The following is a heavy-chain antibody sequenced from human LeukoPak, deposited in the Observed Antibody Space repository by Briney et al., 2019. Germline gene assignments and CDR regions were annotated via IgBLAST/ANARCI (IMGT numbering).Heavy chain of an antibody. V-gene: IGHV4-31*11. CDR1: GGSISSGGYY. J-gene: IGHJ4*02. CDR2: IYYSGST. CDR3: ARETLSITMVRGLFDY. Sequence: SGTLSLTCAVSGGSISSGGYYWSWIRQHPGKGLEWIGYIYYSGSTYYNPSLKSRVTISVDTSKNQFSLKLSSVTAADTAVYYCARETLSITMVRGLFDYWGQGTLVTVSS. D-gene: IGHD3-10*01.